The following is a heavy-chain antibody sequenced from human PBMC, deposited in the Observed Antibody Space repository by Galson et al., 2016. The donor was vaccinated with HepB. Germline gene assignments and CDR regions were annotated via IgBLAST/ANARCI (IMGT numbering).Heavy chain of an antibody. Sequence: SLRLSCAASEFTFNNCPLHWVRQAPGKGLEWLANIKKDGSEINYVDSVKGRFTISRGNAKNSLFLQMNTLRVEDTAVYYCTREFDLWGRGTQVTVSS. V-gene: IGHV3-7*04. CDR3: TREFDL. J-gene: IGHJ2*01. CDR1: EFTFNNCP. CDR2: IKKDGSEI.